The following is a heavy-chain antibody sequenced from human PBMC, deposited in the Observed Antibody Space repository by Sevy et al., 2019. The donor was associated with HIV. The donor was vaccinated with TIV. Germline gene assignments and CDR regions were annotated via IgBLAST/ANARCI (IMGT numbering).Heavy chain of an antibody. CDR3: ARDGVPWGYSYGYDY. J-gene: IGHJ4*02. CDR1: GGSISSYY. V-gene: IGHV4-4*07. Sequence: SETLSLTCTVSGGSISSYYWSCIRQPAGKGLEWIGRIYTSGSTNYNPSLKSRVTMSVDTSKNQFSLKLSSVTAADTAVYYCARDGVPWGYSYGYDYWGQGTLVTVSS. CDR2: IYTSGST. D-gene: IGHD5-18*01.